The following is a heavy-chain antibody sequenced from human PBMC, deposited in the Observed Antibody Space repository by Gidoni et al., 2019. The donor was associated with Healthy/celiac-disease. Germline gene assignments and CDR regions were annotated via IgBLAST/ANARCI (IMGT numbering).Heavy chain of an antibody. CDR3: TPSGGVTPYYYYGMDV. CDR2: IKSKTDGGTT. D-gene: IGHD3-16*01. J-gene: IGHJ6*02. Sequence: EVQLVESGGGLVKPGGSLRRSCAASGFTFSNAWMNWVRQAPGKGLDGVGRIKSKTDGGTTDYAAPVKGRFTISRDDSKNTLYLQMNSLKTEDTAVYYCTPSGGVTPYYYYGMDVWGQGTTVTVSS. CDR1: GFTFSNAW. V-gene: IGHV3-15*07.